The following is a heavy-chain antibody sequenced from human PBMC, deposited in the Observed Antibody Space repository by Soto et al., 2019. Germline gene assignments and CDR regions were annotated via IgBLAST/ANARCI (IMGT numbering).Heavy chain of an antibody. J-gene: IGHJ4*02. D-gene: IGHD5-12*01. V-gene: IGHV1-18*01. Sequence: ASVKVSCKASGYTFTSYGISWVRQAPGQGLEWMGWISAYNGNTNYAQKLQGRVTMTTDTFTSTAYMELRSLRSDDTAVYYCAREASLESLPPFDYWGQGTLVTVSS. CDR3: AREASLESLPPFDY. CDR2: ISAYNGNT. CDR1: GYTFTSYG.